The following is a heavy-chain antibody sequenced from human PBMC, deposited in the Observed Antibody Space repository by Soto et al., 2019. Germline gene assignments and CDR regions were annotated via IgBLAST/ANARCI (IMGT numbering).Heavy chain of an antibody. Sequence: GGSLRLSCAASGFTFSSYAMSWVRQAPGKGLEWVSGISGSGGITYYADSVRGRFTISRDNCKNTLYLQMSSLRAEKAAVYYCAKRIIAAGPFDYWGQGTLVTVSS. CDR2: ISGSGGIT. CDR1: GFTFSSYA. D-gene: IGHD6-13*01. V-gene: IGHV3-23*01. J-gene: IGHJ4*02. CDR3: AKRIIAAGPFDY.